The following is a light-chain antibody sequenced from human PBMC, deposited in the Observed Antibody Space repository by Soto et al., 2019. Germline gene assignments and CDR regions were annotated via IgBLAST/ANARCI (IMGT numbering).Light chain of an antibody. CDR2: GAS. CDR1: QSFSTRS. J-gene: IGKJ3*01. Sequence: EIVLTQSPGTLSFSPGERATLSCRASQSFSTRSLAWYQQKHGQAPRLLIYGASSRATDIPERFSGSGSGTDFALTISRLEPEDCAVYYCQQYGSSPRFTFGPGTKVDI. CDR3: QQYGSSPRFT. V-gene: IGKV3-20*01.